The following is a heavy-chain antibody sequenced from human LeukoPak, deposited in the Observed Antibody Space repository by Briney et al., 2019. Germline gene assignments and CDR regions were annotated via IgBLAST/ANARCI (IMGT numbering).Heavy chain of an antibody. CDR2: FDPEDGET. CDR1: GYTLTELS. CDR3: ARGRNSWYIY. V-gene: IGHV1-24*01. Sequence: ASVKVSCKVSGYTLTELSMHWVRQAPGKGLEWMGGFDPEDGETIYAQKFQGRVTMTRNTSISTAYMELSSLRSEDTAVYYCARGRNSWYIYWGQGTLVTVSS. D-gene: IGHD6-13*01. J-gene: IGHJ4*02.